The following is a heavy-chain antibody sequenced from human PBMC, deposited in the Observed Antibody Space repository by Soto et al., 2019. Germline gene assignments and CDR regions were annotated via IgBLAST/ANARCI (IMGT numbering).Heavy chain of an antibody. V-gene: IGHV4-34*01. Sequence: PSETLSLTCAVYGGSFIDYSWGWIRQSPGTGLEWIGEINHSGSANYNPSLKSRVTISVDTSKNQFSLKLYSVTAADAAVYYCARVSDYWSQGTLVTVPQ. CDR1: GGSFIDYS. CDR3: ARVSDY. CDR2: INHSGSA. J-gene: IGHJ4*02.